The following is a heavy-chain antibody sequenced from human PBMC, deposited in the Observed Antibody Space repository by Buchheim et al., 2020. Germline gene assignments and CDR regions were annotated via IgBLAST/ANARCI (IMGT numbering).Heavy chain of an antibody. CDR1: GYTFTSYY. CDR2: INPSGGST. V-gene: IGHV1-46*01. Sequence: QVQLVQSGAEVKKPGASVKVSCKASGYTFTSYYMHWVRQAPGQGLEWMGIINPSGGSTSYAQKFQGRVTMTRDTSISTAYMELSRLRSDDTAVYYCAREGRGSRPEDYYYYYGMDVWGQGTT. CDR3: AREGRGSRPEDYYYYYGMDV. D-gene: IGHD1-26*01. J-gene: IGHJ6*02.